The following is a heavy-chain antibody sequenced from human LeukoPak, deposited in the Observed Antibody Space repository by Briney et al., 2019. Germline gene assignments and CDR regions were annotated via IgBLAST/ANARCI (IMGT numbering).Heavy chain of an antibody. Sequence: GGPLRLSCAASGFTFSTYAMSWVRQAPGKGLEWVSGISGSGDSTNYADSVKGRFTISRDNSKNTQYLQMNSLRAEDTAVYYCARGSYNPFDYWGQGTLVTVSS. CDR2: ISGSGDST. CDR1: GFTFSTYA. CDR3: ARGSYNPFDY. D-gene: IGHD3-16*01. V-gene: IGHV3-23*01. J-gene: IGHJ4*02.